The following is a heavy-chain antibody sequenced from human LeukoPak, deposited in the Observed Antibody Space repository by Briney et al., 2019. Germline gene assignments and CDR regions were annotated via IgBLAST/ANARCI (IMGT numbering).Heavy chain of an antibody. CDR3: ARSRGYSYGTTFLDY. Sequence: PSETLSLTCTVSGGSISSSISYWGWIRQPPGKGLEWIGSLFYGGSTYYNPSLKSRVTISVDTSRNQVSLKVSSVTAADTAVYYCARSRGYSYGTTFLDYWGQGTLVTVSS. J-gene: IGHJ4*02. D-gene: IGHD5-18*01. CDR1: GGSISSSISY. V-gene: IGHV4-39*07. CDR2: LFYGGST.